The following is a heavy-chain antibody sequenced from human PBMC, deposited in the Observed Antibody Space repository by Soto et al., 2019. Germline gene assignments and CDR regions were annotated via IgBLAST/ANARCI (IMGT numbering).Heavy chain of an antibody. CDR3: ARYKSNYYYGMDV. V-gene: IGHV4-59*01. CDR1: GGSISSYY. J-gene: IGHJ6*02. Sequence: LSLTCTVSGGSISSYYWSWIRQPPGKGLEWIGYIYYSGITNYNPSLKSRVTISVDTSKNQFSLKLSSVTAADTAVYYCARYKSNYYYGMDVWGQGTTVTVSS. D-gene: IGHD1-20*01. CDR2: IYYSGIT.